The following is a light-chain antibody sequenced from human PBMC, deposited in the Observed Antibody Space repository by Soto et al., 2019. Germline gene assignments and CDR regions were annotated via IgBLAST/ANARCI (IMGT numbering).Light chain of an antibody. J-gene: IGKJ5*01. CDR3: HQRNQ. V-gene: IGKV3D-20*02. Sequence: DIVLTQSPGTLSLSPGERATLSCRASQSVRGTSLAWYQQKPGQAPRLLIYDASSRATVIPARFSGSRSGTDFTLTISSVEPEDFAMYYCHQRNQFGQGTRLEIK. CDR2: DAS. CDR1: QSVRGTS.